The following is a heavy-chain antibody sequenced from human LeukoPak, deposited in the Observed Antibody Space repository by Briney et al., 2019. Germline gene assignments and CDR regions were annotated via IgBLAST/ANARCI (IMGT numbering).Heavy chain of an antibody. Sequence: GESLKISCKGSGYSFPSYRIAWVRQMPGKGLEWMGIIYPGDSDTRYSPSFQGQVTISADKSISTAYLQWSSLKASDTAMYYCARVIYDSSGFDAFDIWGQGTMVTVSS. CDR2: IYPGDSDT. V-gene: IGHV5-51*01. J-gene: IGHJ3*02. CDR1: GYSFPSYR. D-gene: IGHD3-22*01. CDR3: ARVIYDSSGFDAFDI.